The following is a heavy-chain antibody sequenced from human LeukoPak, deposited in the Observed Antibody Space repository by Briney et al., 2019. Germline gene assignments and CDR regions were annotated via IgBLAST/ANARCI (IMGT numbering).Heavy chain of an antibody. D-gene: IGHD2-2*01. CDR1: GYTFTSYG. J-gene: IGHJ6*03. Sequence: ASVKVSCKASGYTFTSYGIIWWRRAPGQGLEGMGWINPNSGGTNYAQKLQGRVTMTPDPSTSTAYMELRSLRSDDTAVYYCARTSGGNYYYYYMDVWGKGTTVTVSS. CDR2: INPNSGGT. V-gene: IGHV1-18*01. CDR3: ARTSGGNYYYYYMDV.